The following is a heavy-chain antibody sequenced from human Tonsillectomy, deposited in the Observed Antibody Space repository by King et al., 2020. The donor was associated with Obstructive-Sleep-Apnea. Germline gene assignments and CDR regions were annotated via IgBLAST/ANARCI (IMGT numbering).Heavy chain of an antibody. CDR1: GGSISSYY. CDR3: ARGGIAVAGVPFDY. D-gene: IGHD6-19*01. CDR2: IYYSGST. J-gene: IGHJ4*02. V-gene: IGHV4-59*08. Sequence: VQLQESGPGLVKPSETLSLTCTVSGGSISSYYWSWIRQPPGKGLEWIGYIYYSGSTNYNPSLKSRVTISVDTSKNQFSLKLSSVTAADTAVYYCARGGIAVAGVPFDYGGQGTLVTVSS.